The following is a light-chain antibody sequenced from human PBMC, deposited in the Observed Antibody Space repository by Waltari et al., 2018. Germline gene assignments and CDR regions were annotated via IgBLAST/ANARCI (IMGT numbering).Light chain of an antibody. CDR3: SSYTGSSTI. CDR2: EVS. Sequence: QSALTQPASVSGSPGQSITISCTGTSSDVGGYNYVSWYQQHPGKAPKLMIYEVSNRPSWVSNRFSGSKSGNTASLTISVLQAEDEADYYCSSYTGSSTIFGTGTKVTVL. CDR1: SSDVGGYNY. J-gene: IGLJ1*01. V-gene: IGLV2-14*01.